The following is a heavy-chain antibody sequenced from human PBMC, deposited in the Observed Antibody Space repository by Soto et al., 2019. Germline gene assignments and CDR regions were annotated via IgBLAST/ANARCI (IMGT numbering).Heavy chain of an antibody. V-gene: IGHV3-30-3*01. D-gene: IGHD6-13*01. CDR1: GFNFSSYP. CDR2: ISVNGNNI. CDR3: ARSHSSSWHWFDP. J-gene: IGHJ5*02. Sequence: QVQLVESGGGVVQPGRSLRLSCAASGFNFSSYPMHWVRQAPGKGPEWVAVISVNGNNIHYGDSVKGRFTISRDNSKNTLYLQMSSLRVEDTAVYYCARSHSSSWHWFDPWGQGTLVTVSS.